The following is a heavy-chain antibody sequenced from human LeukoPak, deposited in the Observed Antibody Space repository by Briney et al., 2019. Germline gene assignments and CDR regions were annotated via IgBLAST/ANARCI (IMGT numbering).Heavy chain of an antibody. J-gene: IGHJ4*02. CDR2: ISWNSGSI. CDR1: GFTFDDYA. CDR3: AKAKAGYYGSGSYGWFDY. Sequence: PGRSLRLSCAASGFTFDDYARHWVRQAPGKGLEWVSGISWNSGSIGYADSVKGRFTISRDNAKNSLYLQMNSLRAEDTALYYCAKAKAGYYGSGSYGWFDYWGQGTLVTVSS. V-gene: IGHV3-9*01. D-gene: IGHD3-10*01.